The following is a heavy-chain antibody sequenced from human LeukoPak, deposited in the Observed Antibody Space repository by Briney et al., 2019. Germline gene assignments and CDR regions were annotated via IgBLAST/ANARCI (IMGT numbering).Heavy chain of an antibody. CDR2: INAGNGKT. Sequence: GASVKVSCKASGYIFTDYAIQWVRRAPGQGLEWMGWINAGNGKTKYSQKFQGRVTITRDTSASTAYMELSGLRSDYTAVYYCARVITMVRGHGMDVWGKGTTVTVSS. CDR1: GYIFTDYA. V-gene: IGHV1-3*01. J-gene: IGHJ6*04. D-gene: IGHD3-10*01. CDR3: ARVITMVRGHGMDV.